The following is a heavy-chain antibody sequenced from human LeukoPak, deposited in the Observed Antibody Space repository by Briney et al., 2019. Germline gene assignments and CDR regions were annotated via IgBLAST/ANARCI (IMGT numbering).Heavy chain of an antibody. CDR1: GFTFSSYG. V-gene: IGHV3-30*02. J-gene: IGHJ4*02. D-gene: IGHD3-9*01. CDR3: RVLRYFVWLYFDY. CDR2: IRYDGTNK. Sequence: GGSLRLSCAASGFTFSSYGMHWVRQAPGKGLEWVTFIRYDGTNKYYADSVKGRFAISRDNSKNTLYLQMNSLRAEDTDVYYCRVLRYFVWLYFDYWGQGTLVTASS.